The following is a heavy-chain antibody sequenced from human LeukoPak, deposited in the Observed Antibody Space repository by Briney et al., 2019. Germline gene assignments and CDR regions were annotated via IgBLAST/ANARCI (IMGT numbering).Heavy chain of an antibody. V-gene: IGHV3-30*18. CDR2: ISYDGSNK. D-gene: IGHD1-26*01. J-gene: IGHJ4*02. Sequence: PGTSLRLSCAASGFTFNNYGIHWVRQAPGKGLEWVAVISYDGSNKYYTDSVKGRFTISRDNSKNTVYLQMNSLRTDDTAVYYCAKAHEKYTGSCWGYYFDSWGQGTLVTVSS. CDR1: GFTFNNYG. CDR3: AKAHEKYTGSCWGYYFDS.